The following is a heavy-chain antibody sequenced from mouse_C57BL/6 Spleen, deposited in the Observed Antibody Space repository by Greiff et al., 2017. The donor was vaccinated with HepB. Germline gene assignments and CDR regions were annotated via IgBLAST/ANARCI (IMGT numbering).Heavy chain of an antibody. V-gene: IGHV1-54*01. CDR1: GYAFTNYL. D-gene: IGHD1-1*01. CDR3: ARRDIYYNGSIYVGWFAY. J-gene: IGHJ3*01. CDR2: INPGSGGT. Sequence: VQLQQSGAELVRPGTSVKLSCKASGYAFTNYLIEWVKQRPGQGLEWIGVINPGSGGTNYNEKFKGKATLTADKSSSTAYMQLSSLTSEDSAVYFCARRDIYYNGSIYVGWFAYWGQGTLVTVSA.